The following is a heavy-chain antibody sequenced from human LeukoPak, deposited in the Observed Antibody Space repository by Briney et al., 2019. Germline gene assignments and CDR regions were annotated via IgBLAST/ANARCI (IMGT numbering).Heavy chain of an antibody. CDR2: IKSKTDGGTT. Sequence: PGGSLRLSCAASGFTVSYNYMSWVRQAPGKGLEWVGRIKSKTDGGTTDYAAPVKGRFTISRDDSKNTLSLQMNSLQTEDTAVYYCATRGATVTTSSFDYWGQGTLVTVSS. D-gene: IGHD4-17*01. CDR1: GFTVSYNY. CDR3: ATRGATVTTSSFDY. V-gene: IGHV3-15*01. J-gene: IGHJ4*02.